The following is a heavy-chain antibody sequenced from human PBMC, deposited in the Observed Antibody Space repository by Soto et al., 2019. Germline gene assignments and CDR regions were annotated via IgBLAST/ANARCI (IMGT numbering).Heavy chain of an antibody. CDR1: GFTFSSYW. Sequence: SGGSLRLSCAASGFTFSSYWMHWVRQAPGKGLVWVSRINSDGSSTSYADSVKGRFTISRDNAKNTLYLQMNSLRAEGTAVYYCAREYDFYYYMDVWGKGTTVTVSS. D-gene: IGHD3-3*01. CDR2: INSDGSST. CDR3: AREYDFYYYMDV. V-gene: IGHV3-74*01. J-gene: IGHJ6*03.